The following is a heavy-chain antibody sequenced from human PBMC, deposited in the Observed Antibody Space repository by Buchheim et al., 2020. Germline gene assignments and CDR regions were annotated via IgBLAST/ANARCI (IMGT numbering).Heavy chain of an antibody. CDR1: GFIFSDYY. J-gene: IGHJ4*02. CDR2: ISASGATR. D-gene: IGHD5-12*01. Sequence: QVHLVESGGGLVKPGESLRLSCAASGFIFSDYYMSWIRQAPGKGLEWVSYISASGATRHYADSVKGRFTISRENAKNSLHLQMNSLTAGDTAVYYCARGRVATDFDYWGQGTL. CDR3: ARGRVATDFDY. V-gene: IGHV3-11*01.